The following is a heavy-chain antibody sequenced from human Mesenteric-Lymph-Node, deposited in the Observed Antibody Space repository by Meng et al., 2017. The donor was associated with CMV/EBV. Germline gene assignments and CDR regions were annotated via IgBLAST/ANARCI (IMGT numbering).Heavy chain of an antibody. Sequence: GGSLRLSCAASGFTFSTYAMSWVRQAPGKGLQWVSTIRDSGGSTYYADSVKGRFTISRDNAKNSLYLQIFTLRAEDTAVYYCAREFGPGDYNYYYYGMDVWGQGTTVTVSS. CDR1: GFTFSTYA. CDR2: IRDSGGST. J-gene: IGHJ6*02. D-gene: IGHD4-17*01. CDR3: AREFGPGDYNYYYYGMDV. V-gene: IGHV3-23*01.